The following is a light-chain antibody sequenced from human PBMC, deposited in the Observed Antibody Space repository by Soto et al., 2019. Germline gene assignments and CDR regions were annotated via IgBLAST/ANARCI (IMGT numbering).Light chain of an antibody. CDR3: QQYGSIPIT. V-gene: IGKV3-20*01. CDR1: QSVSSSY. J-gene: IGKJ3*01. CDR2: GAS. Sequence: EIVLTQSPGTLSLPPGERATLSCRASQSVSSSYLAWYQQKPGQAPRLLIYGASSRATGIPDRFSGSGSGTDFTLTISRLEPEDFAVYYCQQYGSIPITFGPGTKVDIK.